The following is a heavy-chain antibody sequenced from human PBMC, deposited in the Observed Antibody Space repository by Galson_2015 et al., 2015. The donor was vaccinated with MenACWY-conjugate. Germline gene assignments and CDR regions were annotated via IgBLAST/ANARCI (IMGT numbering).Heavy chain of an antibody. D-gene: IGHD6-19*01. CDR3: ARAKEQWLSKTFDL. Sequence: SLRLSCAASGFTFSRYWMHWVRQSPEKGLVWVSRINSDGSAADYADSVKGRFTISRDNAKNTLFLQMDSLRAEDTAVYYCARAKEQWLSKTFDLWGQGTMVTVSS. J-gene: IGHJ3*01. V-gene: IGHV3-74*01. CDR2: INSDGSAA. CDR1: GFTFSRYW.